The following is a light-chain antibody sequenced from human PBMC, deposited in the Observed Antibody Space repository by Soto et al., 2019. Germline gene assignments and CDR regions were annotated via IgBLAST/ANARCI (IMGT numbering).Light chain of an antibody. CDR1: RANIGSNT. CDR3: AAWEDSLNPSFV. J-gene: IGLJ1*01. V-gene: IGLV1-44*01. CDR2: SNN. Sequence: QSVLTQPASVSGTPGQKVTISCSGSRANIGSNTVNWYQHLPGTVPKLLIYSNNQRPSGVPDRFSGSKSGTSASLAISGLQSEDEADYYCAAWEDSLNPSFVFGTGTKVTVL.